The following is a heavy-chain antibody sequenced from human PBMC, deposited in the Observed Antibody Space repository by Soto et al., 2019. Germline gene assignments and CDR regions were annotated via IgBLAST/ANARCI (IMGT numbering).Heavy chain of an antibody. J-gene: IGHJ4*02. V-gene: IGHV1-69*02. CDR3: ARGPPRHYYGSGSYFDY. CDR1: GGTFSSYT. Sequence: SVKVSCKASGGTFSSYTISWVRQAPGQGLEWMGRIIPILGIANYAQKFQGRVTITADKSTSTAYMELSSLRSEDTAVYYCARGPPRHYYGSGSYFDYWGQGTLVTVSS. D-gene: IGHD3-10*01. CDR2: IIPILGIA.